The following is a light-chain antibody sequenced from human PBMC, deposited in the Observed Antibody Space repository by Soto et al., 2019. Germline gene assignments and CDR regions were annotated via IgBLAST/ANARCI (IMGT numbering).Light chain of an antibody. V-gene: IGLV1-47*01. J-gene: IGLJ2*01. CDR1: SSNIGSNY. CDR3: AAWDDTLKGLV. CDR2: RAS. Sequence: QSVLTQPPSASGTPGQRVTISCSGSSSNIGSNYVYWYQQVPGTAPRLLMYRASQRPSGVPDRFSGSKSGTSASLAISGLRSEDEGDYYCAAWDDTLKGLVFGGGTKLTVL.